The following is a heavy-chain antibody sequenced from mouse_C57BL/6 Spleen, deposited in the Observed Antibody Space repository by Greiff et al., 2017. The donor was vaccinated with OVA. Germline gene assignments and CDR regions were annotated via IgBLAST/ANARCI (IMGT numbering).Heavy chain of an antibody. CDR3: ARPNWDVAAMDY. V-gene: IGHV5-17*01. CDR2: ISSGSSTI. Sequence: EVKVVESGGGLVKPGGSLKLSCAASGFTFSDYGIHWVRQAPEKGLEWVAYISSGSSTIYYADTVKGRFTISRDNAKNTLFLQMTSLRSEDTAMYYCARPNWDVAAMDYWGQGTSVTVSS. D-gene: IGHD4-1*02. J-gene: IGHJ4*01. CDR1: GFTFSDYG.